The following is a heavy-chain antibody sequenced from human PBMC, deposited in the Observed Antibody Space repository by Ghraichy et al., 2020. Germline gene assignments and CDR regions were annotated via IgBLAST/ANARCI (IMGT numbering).Heavy chain of an antibody. V-gene: IGHV1-69*13. D-gene: IGHD4-17*01. CDR1: GGTFSSYA. CDR3: AREDGRGDYDKMV. Sequence: SVKVSCKASGGTFSSYAISWVRQAPGQGLEWMGGIIPIFGTANYAQKFQGRVTITADESTSTAYMELSSLRSEDTAVYYCAREDGRGDYDKMVWGQGTLVTVSS. J-gene: IGHJ4*02. CDR2: IIPIFGTA.